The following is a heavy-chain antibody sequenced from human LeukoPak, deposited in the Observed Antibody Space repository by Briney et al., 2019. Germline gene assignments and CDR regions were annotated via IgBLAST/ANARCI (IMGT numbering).Heavy chain of an antibody. CDR1: GFTFSSYG. CDR3: AEIIAVAGTGWFDP. V-gene: IGHV3-23*01. Sequence: GGSLRLSCAASGFTFSSYGMSWVRQAPGKGLEWVSAISGSGGSTYYADSVKGRFTISRDNSKNTLYLQMNSLRAEDTAVYYCAEIIAVAGTGWFDPWGQGTLVTVSS. CDR2: ISGSGGST. D-gene: IGHD6-19*01. J-gene: IGHJ5*02.